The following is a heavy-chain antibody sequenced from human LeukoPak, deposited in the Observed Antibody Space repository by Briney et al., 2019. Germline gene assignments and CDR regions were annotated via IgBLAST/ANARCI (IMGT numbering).Heavy chain of an antibody. CDR1: GGSISSYY. J-gene: IGHJ4*02. Sequence: SETLSLTCTVSGGSISSYYWSWIRQPPGKGLEWIGYIYYSGSTNYNPSLKSRVTISVDTSKNQFSLKLSSVTAADTAVYYCARDYDFWSGRYFDYWGQGTLVTVSS. CDR3: ARDYDFWSGRYFDY. D-gene: IGHD3-3*01. V-gene: IGHV4-59*01. CDR2: IYYSGST.